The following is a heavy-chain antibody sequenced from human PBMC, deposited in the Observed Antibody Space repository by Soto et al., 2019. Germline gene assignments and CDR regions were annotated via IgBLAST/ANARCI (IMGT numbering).Heavy chain of an antibody. J-gene: IGHJ6*02. V-gene: IGHV4-61*01. CDR1: GGSVSTGSYD. Sequence: QVQLQESVPGLVRPSETLSLTCTVSGGSVSTGSYDWSWIRQPPGKGLEWIGKIFFTGSAHYNPSLRNRVTMSVDTSKDQFSLTLTSVTAADTAVYYCARDGHGMDVWGQVTTVTVSS. CDR3: ARDGHGMDV. CDR2: IFFTGSA.